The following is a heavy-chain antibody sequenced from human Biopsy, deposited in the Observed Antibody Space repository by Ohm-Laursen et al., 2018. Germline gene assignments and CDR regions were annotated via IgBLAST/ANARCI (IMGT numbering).Heavy chain of an antibody. V-gene: IGHV3-23*01. J-gene: IGHJ5*01. CDR1: GFTFYTYA. CDR3: VKQWGGYNFDS. CDR2: IDVSDYNT. D-gene: IGHD1-14*01. Sequence: SLRLSCAAPGFTFYTYAMNWVRQAPGKGLEWVAHIDVSDYNTYYADSVRGRFTISRDNSKQMVHLEINSLTADDTAVYYCVKQWGGYNFDSWGQGTLVTVSS.